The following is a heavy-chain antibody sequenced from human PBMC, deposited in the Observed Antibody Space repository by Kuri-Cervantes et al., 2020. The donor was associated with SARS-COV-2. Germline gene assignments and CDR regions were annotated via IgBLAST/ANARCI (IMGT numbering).Heavy chain of an antibody. CDR3: AKGSRRSVASLIFDY. CDR1: GFIFSNYW. J-gene: IGHJ4*02. Sequence: GGSLRLSCAASGFIFSNYWMNWVRQAPGKGLEWVAKIKEDGSGKYYADSVKGRFTISRDNSKNTVYLQTNSLRAEDTAIYHCAKGSRRSVASLIFDYWGRGTLVTVSS. V-gene: IGHV3-7*03. CDR2: IKEDGSGK. D-gene: IGHD5-12*01.